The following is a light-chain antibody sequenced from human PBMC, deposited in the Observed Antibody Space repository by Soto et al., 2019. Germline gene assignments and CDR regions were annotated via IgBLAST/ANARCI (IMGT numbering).Light chain of an antibody. Sequence: EIVLTQSPGTLSLSLGERATLSCRASQSVSTSYLAWYQQKPGQAPRLLIYGASSRATGIPDRFRGSGSWTDFTRTISRLEPEDFAVYYCQQYGSVPLTFGAGTKVEIK. J-gene: IGKJ4*01. V-gene: IGKV3-20*01. CDR2: GAS. CDR1: QSVSTSY. CDR3: QQYGSVPLT.